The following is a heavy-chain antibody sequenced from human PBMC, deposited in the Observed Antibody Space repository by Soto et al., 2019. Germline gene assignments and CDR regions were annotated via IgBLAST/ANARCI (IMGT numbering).Heavy chain of an antibody. Sequence: SGRTLVNPTQGLTRNCNLSGYSLSTCEPRLGWIRHPPGKALEWLALIYWDDDKRYSPSLKSRLTITKDTSKNQVVLTMTNMDPVDTATYYCAHRRSVRGILDAFDIWGQGTVVT. CDR3: AHRRSVRGILDAFDI. V-gene: IGHV2-5*02. CDR1: GYSLSTCEPR. D-gene: IGHD3-10*01. CDR2: IYWDDDK. J-gene: IGHJ3*02.